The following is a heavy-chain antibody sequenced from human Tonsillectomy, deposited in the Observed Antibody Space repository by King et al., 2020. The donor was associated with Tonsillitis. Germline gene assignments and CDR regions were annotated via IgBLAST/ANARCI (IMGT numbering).Heavy chain of an antibody. J-gene: IGHJ3*02. V-gene: IGHV3-9*01. CDR3: AKVKFYGDYFSAFDI. CDR2: IRWNSVTI. D-gene: IGHD4-17*01. CDR1: GINFNDYA. Sequence: VQLVESGGGLVQPGRSLRLSCAASGINFNDYAMHLGRQAPGKGLEWGSGIRWNSVTIDYADAVKGRFTISRDNAKNSLYLQMNSLRPEDTALYYCAKVKFYGDYFSAFDIWGPGTMVTVSS.